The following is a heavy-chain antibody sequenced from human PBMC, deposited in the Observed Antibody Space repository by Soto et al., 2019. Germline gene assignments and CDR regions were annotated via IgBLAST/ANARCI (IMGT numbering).Heavy chain of an antibody. J-gene: IGHJ4*02. Sequence: QVQLVQSGAEVKKPGSSVKVSCKASGGTFSTNPISWVRQAPGQGLEWMGGTGSGTGPGNHAQKFQGRLTLTVDTSTSTVYMELSSLSSEDTAVYYCARRDSGGFYRYFDSWGQGTLVTVSS. CDR3: ARRDSGGFYRYFDS. D-gene: IGHD2-15*01. V-gene: IGHV1-69*06. CDR1: GGTFSTNP. CDR2: TGSGTGPG.